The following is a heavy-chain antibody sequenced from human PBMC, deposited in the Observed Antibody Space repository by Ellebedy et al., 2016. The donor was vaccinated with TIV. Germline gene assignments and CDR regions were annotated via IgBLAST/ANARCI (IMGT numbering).Heavy chain of an antibody. CDR2: IYYSGST. Sequence: SETLSLXXTVSGGSISSGGYYWSWIRQHPGKGLEWIGYIYYSGSTYYNPSLKSRVTISVDTSKNQFSLKLSSVTAADTAVYYCARRWNDYYDSSGYYWDDYYFDYWGQGTLVTVSS. V-gene: IGHV4-31*03. CDR3: ARRWNDYYDSSGYYWDDYYFDY. J-gene: IGHJ4*02. CDR1: GGSISSGGYY. D-gene: IGHD3-22*01.